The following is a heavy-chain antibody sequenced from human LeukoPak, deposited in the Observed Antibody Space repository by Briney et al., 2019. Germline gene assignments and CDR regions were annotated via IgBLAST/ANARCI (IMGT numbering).Heavy chain of an antibody. CDR1: GFTFGSYM. Sequence: GGSLRLSCAASGFTFGSYMMTWVRQAPGRGLEWVSTISSNGGSTYYADSVKGRFTISRDNSKNTLYLQMSSLRAEDTAVYYCARYCSVASCYSGVDYWGHGTLV. D-gene: IGHD2-15*01. J-gene: IGHJ4*01. CDR3: ARYCSVASCYSGVDY. CDR2: ISSNGGST. V-gene: IGHV3-23*01.